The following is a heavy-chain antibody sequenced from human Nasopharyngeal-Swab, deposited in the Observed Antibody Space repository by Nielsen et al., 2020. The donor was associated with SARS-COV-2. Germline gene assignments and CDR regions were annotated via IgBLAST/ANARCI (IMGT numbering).Heavy chain of an antibody. D-gene: IGHD3-10*01. CDR2: IIPILGIA. CDR1: GGTFSSYA. V-gene: IGHV1-69*04. CDR3: ARDEGITMVRGDLAGMDV. Sequence: SVKVSCKASGGTFSSYAISWVRQAPGQGLEWMGRIIPILGIANYAQKFQGRVTITADKSTSTAYMELSSLRSEDTAVYYCARDEGITMVRGDLAGMDVWGQGTTVTVSS. J-gene: IGHJ6*02.